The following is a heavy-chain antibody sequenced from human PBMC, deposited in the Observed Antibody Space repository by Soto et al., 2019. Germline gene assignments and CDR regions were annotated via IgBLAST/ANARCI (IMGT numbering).Heavy chain of an antibody. CDR2: IYYSGST. J-gene: IGHJ3*02. CDR1: GGSISSGGYY. D-gene: IGHD4-17*01. CDR3: ARGATVTPDDAFDI. V-gene: IGHV4-31*03. Sequence: SETLSLTCTVSGGSISSGGYYWSWIRQHPGKGLEWIGYIYYSGSTYYNPSLKSRVTISVDTSNNQFSLKLSSVTAADTAAYYWARGATVTPDDAFDIWGQGKRVTVS.